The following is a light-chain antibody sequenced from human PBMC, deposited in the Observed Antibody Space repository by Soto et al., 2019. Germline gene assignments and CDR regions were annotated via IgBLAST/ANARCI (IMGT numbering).Light chain of an antibody. CDR1: SNDVGAHNY. Sequence: QSALTQPRSVSGSPGQSVAISCTGTSNDVGAHNYVSWYQQHPGKAPKLMIYDVNKRPSGVPDRFSGSKPGNTASLTISGLQAEDEADYYCGSYGVISVFGTGTKVTVL. V-gene: IGLV2-11*01. CDR2: DVN. J-gene: IGLJ1*01. CDR3: GSYGVISV.